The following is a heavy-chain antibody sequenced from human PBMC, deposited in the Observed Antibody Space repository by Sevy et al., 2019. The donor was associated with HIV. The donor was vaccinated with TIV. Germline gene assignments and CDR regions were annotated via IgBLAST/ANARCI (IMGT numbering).Heavy chain of an antibody. CDR2: ISGSGGST. CDR1: GFTFSSYA. CDR3: AKAPGATDAFDI. D-gene: IGHD1-26*01. J-gene: IGHJ3*02. Sequence: GGSLRLSCAASGFTFSSYAMSWVRQAPGKGLEWVSAISGSGGSTYYADSVRGRFTISRDNSKNTLYLQMNSLRAEDTAVYYCAKAPGATDAFDIWGQGTMVTVSS. V-gene: IGHV3-23*01.